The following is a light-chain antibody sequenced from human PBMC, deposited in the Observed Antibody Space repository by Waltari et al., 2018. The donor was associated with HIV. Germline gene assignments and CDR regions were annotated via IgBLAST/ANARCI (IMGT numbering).Light chain of an antibody. CDR1: SSDVGGYNY. CDR2: HVT. CDR3: CSNAARATYV. Sequence: QSALAQPRSVSGSPGQSVTISCTGTSSDVGGYNYVVWFQHHPGKAPKLIIYHVTKRPSGVPDRFSASKSGNTASLTISGLQAEDEAEYYCCSNAARATYVFGTGTQVTVL. J-gene: IGLJ1*01. V-gene: IGLV2-11*01.